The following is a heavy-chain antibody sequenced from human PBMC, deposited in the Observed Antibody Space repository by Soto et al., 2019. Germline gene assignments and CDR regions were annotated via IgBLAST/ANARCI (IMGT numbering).Heavy chain of an antibody. V-gene: IGHV3-7*01. Sequence: PGGSLRLSCAASGFTFSSYWMSWVRQAPGKGLEWVANIKQVGSETYYVDSVKGRFTISRDNAKNSLYLQMNSLRAEDTAVYYCAIVRLGYCSSTGCHNWFDPWGQGTLVTVSS. CDR2: IKQVGSET. D-gene: IGHD2-2*01. CDR1: GFTFSSYW. J-gene: IGHJ5*02. CDR3: AIVRLGYCSSTGCHNWFDP.